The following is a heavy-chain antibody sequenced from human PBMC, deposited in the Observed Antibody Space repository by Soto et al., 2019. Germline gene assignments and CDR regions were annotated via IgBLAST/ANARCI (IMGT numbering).Heavy chain of an antibody. D-gene: IGHD6-19*01. CDR1: GVTLSNYG. CDR2: ISYDGSNK. V-gene: IGHV3-30*18. Sequence: QSGGSLRLCCAASGVTLSNYGMDWVRQAPGKGREWVAVISYDGSNKYYADSVKGRFTISRDNSKNTLYLQMNSLRAEDTAMYYCAKDPGIGQWLVQYWGQGTLVTVSS. CDR3: AKDPGIGQWLVQY. J-gene: IGHJ4*02.